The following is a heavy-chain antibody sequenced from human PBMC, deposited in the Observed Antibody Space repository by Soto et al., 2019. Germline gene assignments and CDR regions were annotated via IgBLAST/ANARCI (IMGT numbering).Heavy chain of an antibody. CDR2: INIYNGNT. CDR3: ARGNGNEYGSSDY. V-gene: IGHV1-18*01. J-gene: IGHJ4*02. CDR1: GYTFASYA. D-gene: IGHD2-8*01. Sequence: QVQVVQSGAEVKKPGASVKVSCKTSGYTFASYAISWVRQAPGQGLEWMGWINIYNGNTNYAQKVQDRLTMTTDTSTSTAYMELRSLRSDDTAVYYCARGNGNEYGSSDYWGQGTLVTVSS.